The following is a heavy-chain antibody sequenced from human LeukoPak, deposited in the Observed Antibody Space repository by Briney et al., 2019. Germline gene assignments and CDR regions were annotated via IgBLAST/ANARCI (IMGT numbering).Heavy chain of an antibody. CDR2: ISPKGIT. V-gene: IGHV4-38-2*02. Sequence: SEILSLTCFVSGYPINIDYSWGWIRQSPGKGLEWIGVISPKGITYYNPSLRGRVSISPDTSKNQFSLRLSSMTATDTAMYYCARVPGVYFDFSIGFGSGWFDPWGQGILVTVSS. CDR3: ARVPGVYFDFSIGFGSGWFDP. D-gene: IGHD3-3*01. CDR1: GYPINIDYS. J-gene: IGHJ5*02.